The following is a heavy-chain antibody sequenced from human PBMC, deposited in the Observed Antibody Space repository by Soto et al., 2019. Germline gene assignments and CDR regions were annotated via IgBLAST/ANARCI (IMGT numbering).Heavy chain of an antibody. D-gene: IGHD2-2*01. V-gene: IGHV3-23*01. CDR2: ISGSGGSI. CDR3: AKDLGYCSSTGCYDYYAMDV. Sequence: EVQLLESGGGLVQPGGSLRLSCTASGFTFSNYAITWVRQAPGKGLEWVSGISGSGGSIYYADSVKGRFTISRDNSKNTVYLQMNSLRAADTAVYYCAKDLGYCSSTGCYDYYAMDVWGQGTTVTVSS. CDR1: GFTFSNYA. J-gene: IGHJ6*02.